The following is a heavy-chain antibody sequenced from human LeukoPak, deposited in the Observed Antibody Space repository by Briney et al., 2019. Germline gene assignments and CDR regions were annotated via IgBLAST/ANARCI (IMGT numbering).Heavy chain of an antibody. D-gene: IGHD3-16*01. V-gene: IGHV3-30*04. J-gene: IGHJ4*02. CDR2: ISYDGSNK. Sequence: GGSLRLSCAAFGFTFSSYAMHWVRQAPGKGLEWVAVISYDGSNKYYADSVKGRFTISRDNSKNTLYLQMNSLRAEDTAVYYCARETKVWGPFDYWGQGTLVTVSS. CDR3: ARETKVWGPFDY. CDR1: GFTFSSYA.